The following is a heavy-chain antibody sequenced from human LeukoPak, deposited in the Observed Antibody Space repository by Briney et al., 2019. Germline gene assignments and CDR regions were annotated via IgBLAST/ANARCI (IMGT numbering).Heavy chain of an antibody. CDR3: ARSINYSNYRLDY. J-gene: IGHJ4*02. CDR2: ISAGGVRT. Sequence: GGSLRLSCAASGFNFKDYDMTWVRQAPRKGLEWVASISAGGVRTNYADSVRGQFTIARDNSNRVVYLRMNRLRTENTAVYYCARSINYSNYRLDYGGQGTRIIVS. CDR1: GFNFKDYD. D-gene: IGHD4-11*01. V-gene: IGHV3-23*01.